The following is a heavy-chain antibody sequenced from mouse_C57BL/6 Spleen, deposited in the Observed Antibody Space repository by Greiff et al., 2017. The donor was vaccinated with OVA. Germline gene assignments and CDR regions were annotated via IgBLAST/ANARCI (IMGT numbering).Heavy chain of an antibody. Sequence: QVQLQQSGPELVKPGASVKISCKASGYAFSSSWMNWVKQRPGKGLEWIGRIYPGDGDTNYNGKFKGKATLTADKSSSTAYMQLSSLTSEDSAVYFCAREKSWVYYFDYWGQGTTLTVSS. D-gene: IGHD4-1*01. V-gene: IGHV1-82*01. J-gene: IGHJ2*01. CDR1: GYAFSSSW. CDR2: IYPGDGDT. CDR3: AREKSWVYYFDY.